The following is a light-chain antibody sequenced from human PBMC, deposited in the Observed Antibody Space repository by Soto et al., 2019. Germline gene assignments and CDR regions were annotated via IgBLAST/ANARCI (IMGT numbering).Light chain of an antibody. CDR3: QQRSNGPPIT. CDR2: DAS. J-gene: IGKJ5*01. V-gene: IGKV3-11*01. Sequence: IVLTQSPATLSLSQGERATLSCRASQSVYRSLAWYQQKPGQAPRLLIYDASNRATGVPARFSGSGSGTDFTLTISSLEPEDFAGYYCQQRSNGPPITFGQGTRLEIK. CDR1: QSVYRS.